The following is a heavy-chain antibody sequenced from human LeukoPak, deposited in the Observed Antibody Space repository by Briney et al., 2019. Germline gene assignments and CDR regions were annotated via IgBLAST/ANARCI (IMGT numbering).Heavy chain of an antibody. D-gene: IGHD3-3*01. Sequence: PSETLSLTCTVSGGSISRHYWNWIRQPPGKGLEWIGYIYYTGSTHYNPSLESRLTISLDTSKNQFSLKLSSVTAADTAVYYCARQKFWSGSYFDYWGQGTLVTVSS. CDR3: ARQKFWSGSYFDY. J-gene: IGHJ4*02. V-gene: IGHV4-59*08. CDR1: GGSISRHY. CDR2: IYYTGST.